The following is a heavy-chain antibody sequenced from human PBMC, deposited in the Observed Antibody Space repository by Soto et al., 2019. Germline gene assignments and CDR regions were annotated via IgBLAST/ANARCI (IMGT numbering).Heavy chain of an antibody. V-gene: IGHV3-21*01. CDR1: GFTFSSYS. CDR3: ARHRDQVYYYYYMDV. CDR2: FSSSSSYI. Sequence: EVQLVESGGGLVKPGGSLRLSCAASGFTFSSYSMNWFAQAPGKGLEWVSSFSSSSSYISYADSVKGRFTISRDNAKNSLYLQMNSLRAEDTAVYYCARHRDQVYYYYYMDVWGKGTTVTVSS. J-gene: IGHJ6*03.